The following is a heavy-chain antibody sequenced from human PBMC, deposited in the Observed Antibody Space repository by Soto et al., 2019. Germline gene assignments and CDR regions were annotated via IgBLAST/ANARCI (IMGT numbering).Heavy chain of an antibody. V-gene: IGHV3-48*02. CDR3: ARAANLYGSGSLVTHKY. CDR2: ISSSSSTI. J-gene: IGHJ4*02. Sequence: HPGGSLRLSCAASGFTFSSYSMNWVRQAPGKGLEWVSYISSSSSTIYYADSVKGRFTISRDNAKNSLYLQMNSLRDEDTAVYYCARAANLYGSGSLVTHKYWGQGTLVTVSS. CDR1: GFTFSSYS. D-gene: IGHD3-10*01.